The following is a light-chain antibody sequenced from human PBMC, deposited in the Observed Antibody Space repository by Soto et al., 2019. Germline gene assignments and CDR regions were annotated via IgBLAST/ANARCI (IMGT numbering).Light chain of an antibody. Sequence: EIVLTQSPGTLSLSPGERATLSCRASQSVSSSYLAWYQQKPGQAPRLLIYGASSRATGIPDRFSGSGSGKDFTLTISRLEPEDFAVYYCQQYGSSPSTFGQGTRLEI. CDR1: QSVSSSY. CDR2: GAS. CDR3: QQYGSSPST. V-gene: IGKV3-20*01. J-gene: IGKJ5*01.